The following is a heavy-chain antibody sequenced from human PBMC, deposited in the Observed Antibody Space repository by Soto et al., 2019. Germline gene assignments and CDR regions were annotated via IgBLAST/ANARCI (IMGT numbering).Heavy chain of an antibody. CDR3: AREIMPLTNDWYFDL. Sequence: SENLSLTCTVSGGSISRSDYLWGWIRQPPGKGLEWIGYIYYSGSTYYNPSLKSRVTISVDTSKNQFSLKLSSVTAADTAVYYCAREIMPLTNDWYFDLWGRGTLVTVSS. J-gene: IGHJ2*01. D-gene: IGHD2-8*01. V-gene: IGHV4-30-4*01. CDR1: GGSISRSDYL. CDR2: IYYSGST.